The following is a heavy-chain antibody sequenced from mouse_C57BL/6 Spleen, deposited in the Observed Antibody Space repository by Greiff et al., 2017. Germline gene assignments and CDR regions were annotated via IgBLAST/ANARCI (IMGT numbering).Heavy chain of an antibody. CDR2: IYPGSGST. J-gene: IGHJ2*01. D-gene: IGHD1-1*01. CDR3: AESQILYYGSSY. CDR1: GYTFTSYW. Sequence: VQLQQPGAELVNPGASVKMSCKASGYTFTSYWITWVKQRPGQGLEWIGDIYPGSGSTNYNEKFKSKATLTVDTSSSTAYMQLSSLTSEGSAVDYCAESQILYYGSSYWGQGTTVTVSS. V-gene: IGHV1-55*01.